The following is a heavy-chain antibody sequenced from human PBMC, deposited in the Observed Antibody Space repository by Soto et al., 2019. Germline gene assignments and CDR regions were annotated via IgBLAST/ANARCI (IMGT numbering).Heavy chain of an antibody. CDR2: INAGNGNT. J-gene: IGHJ4*02. Sequence: ASVKVSCKASGYTFTSYAMHWVRQAPGQRLEWMGWINAGNGNTKYSQKFEDRVTMTTATSTNTVFLELRSLKSDDTAIYYCARDRLRGYDSSGFYSWGQGTMVTVPQ. CDR1: GYTFTSYA. V-gene: IGHV1-3*01. D-gene: IGHD3-22*01. CDR3: ARDRLRGYDSSGFYS.